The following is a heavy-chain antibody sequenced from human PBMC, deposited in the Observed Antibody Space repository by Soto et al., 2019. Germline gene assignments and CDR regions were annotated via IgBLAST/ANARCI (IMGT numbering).Heavy chain of an antibody. J-gene: IGHJ4*02. D-gene: IGHD4-17*01. Sequence: GGSLRLSCAASGFTFSDYSMHWVRQAPGKGLEWLAVISYDGSNKYYADSVKGRFTISRDNSKNTLYLQMNSLRAEDTALYYCAKGPYGDPDYWGQGTLVTVSS. CDR2: ISYDGSNK. CDR1: GFTFSDYS. CDR3: AKGPYGDPDY. V-gene: IGHV3-30-3*01.